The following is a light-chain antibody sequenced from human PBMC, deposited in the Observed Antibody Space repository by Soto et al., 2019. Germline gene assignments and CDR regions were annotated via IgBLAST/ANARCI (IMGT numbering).Light chain of an antibody. CDR3: CSYARDSILV. CDR1: NNDVGGYRL. V-gene: IGLV2-23*01. Sequence: QSVLDQPASVSGSPGQSITISCTGTNNDVGGYRLVSWYQQYSGKAPKLIIYEATKRPSGVSDRFSGSKSGNTAILTRSGLQAEDEADYFCCSYARDSILVFGRGTKVTVL. CDR2: EAT. J-gene: IGLJ2*01.